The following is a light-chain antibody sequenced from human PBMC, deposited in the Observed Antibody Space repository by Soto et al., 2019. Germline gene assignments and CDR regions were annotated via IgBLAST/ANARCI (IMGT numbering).Light chain of an antibody. Sequence: DIVMTQSPDPLAVSLGERATINCKSSQSVLYSSNNKNYLAWYQQKPGQPPKLIIYWASTRESGVPDRFSGSGSGTDFTLTISSLQAEDVAVYYCQQYYSTPYTFGQGTKLEIK. V-gene: IGKV4-1*01. CDR3: QQYYSTPYT. CDR1: QSVLYSSNNKNY. J-gene: IGKJ2*01. CDR2: WAS.